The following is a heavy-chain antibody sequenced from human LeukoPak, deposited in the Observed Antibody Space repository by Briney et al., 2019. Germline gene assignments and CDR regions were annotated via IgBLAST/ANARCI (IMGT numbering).Heavy chain of an antibody. CDR3: AKAARFYSSSWYLNFDY. Sequence: GGSLRLSCAASGFAFSSYAMNWVRQAPGKGLEWVSAINGNGGSTYYADSVKGRFTISRDNSKNTLYLQMNSLRAEDTAVYYCAKAARFYSSSWYLNFDYWGQGTLVTVSS. V-gene: IGHV3-23*01. CDR2: INGNGGST. D-gene: IGHD6-13*01. CDR1: GFAFSSYA. J-gene: IGHJ4*02.